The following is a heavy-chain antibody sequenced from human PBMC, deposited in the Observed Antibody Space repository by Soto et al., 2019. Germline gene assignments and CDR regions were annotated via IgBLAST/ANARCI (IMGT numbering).Heavy chain of an antibody. CDR1: GYTFSDYT. J-gene: IGHJ6*03. CDR3: ARGGYPSRYYYYMDV. V-gene: IGHV1-3*01. Sequence: QVQLVQSGAEVKKPGASVKVSCKASGYTFSDYTIQWLRRAPGQRLEWMGWINADNRNTKYSQRFQGRVTITSDTSASTAYMELYSLTFGDTAVYYCARGGYPSRYYYYMDVWGEGTTVTVSS. CDR2: INADNRNT. D-gene: IGHD3-22*01.